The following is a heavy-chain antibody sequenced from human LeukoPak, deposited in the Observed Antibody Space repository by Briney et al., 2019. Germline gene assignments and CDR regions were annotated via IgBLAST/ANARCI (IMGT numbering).Heavy chain of an antibody. J-gene: IGHJ4*02. CDR3: ARNAYDSGSYYFLFDY. Sequence: SETLSLTCTVSGGSISSHSWGWLRQPPGKGLEWIGYVYDSGSTDYNPSLKSRVTISLDTSKNQFSLRLSSVTAADTAIYYCARNAYDSGSYYFLFDYWDQGTLLTVSS. D-gene: IGHD3-22*01. CDR2: VYDSGST. CDR1: GGSISSHS. V-gene: IGHV4-59*11.